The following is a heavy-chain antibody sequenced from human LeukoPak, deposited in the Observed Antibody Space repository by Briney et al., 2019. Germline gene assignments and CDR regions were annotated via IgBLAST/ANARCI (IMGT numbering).Heavy chain of an antibody. Sequence: SETLSLTCTVSGGSISSGGYYWSWIRQHPGKGLEWIGYIYYSGSTYYNPSLKSRVTISVDTSKNQFSLKLSSVTAADTAVYYCARAMRVTIFGVGAEFDPWGQGTLVTVSS. CDR3: ARAMRVTIFGVGAEFDP. V-gene: IGHV4-31*03. CDR2: IYYSGST. J-gene: IGHJ5*02. D-gene: IGHD3-3*01. CDR1: GGSISSGGYY.